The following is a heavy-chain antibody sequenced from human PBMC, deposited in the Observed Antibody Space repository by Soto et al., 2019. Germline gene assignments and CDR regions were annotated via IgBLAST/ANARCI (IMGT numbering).Heavy chain of an antibody. CDR1: GGSMSSGDYY. Sequence: TLSITCTVSGGSMSSGDYYWSWILQPPGKGLEWIGYIYYSGSTYYNPSLKSRVTISVDTSKNQFSLKLSSVTAADTAVYYCARDYYDSSGFFDYWGQGTLVSVSS. V-gene: IGHV4-30-4*01. D-gene: IGHD3-22*01. CDR2: IYYSGST. CDR3: ARDYYDSSGFFDY. J-gene: IGHJ4*02.